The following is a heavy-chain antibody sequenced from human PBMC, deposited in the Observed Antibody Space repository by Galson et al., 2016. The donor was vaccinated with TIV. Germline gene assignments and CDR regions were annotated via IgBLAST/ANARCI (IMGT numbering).Heavy chain of an antibody. D-gene: IGHD3-22*01. Sequence: TLSLTCTVSGVSISSRGYYWNWIRQHPGKGLEWIGYIYYSGSTYYNPSLRSRLTISLDTSKNHFSLKLSSVTAADTAVYSCVRGLLDSSGYYPPPDAFDLGGLGTMVTVSS. CDR2: IYYSGST. CDR3: VRGLLDSSGYYPPPDAFDL. V-gene: IGHV4-31*03. CDR1: GVSISSRGYY. J-gene: IGHJ3*01.